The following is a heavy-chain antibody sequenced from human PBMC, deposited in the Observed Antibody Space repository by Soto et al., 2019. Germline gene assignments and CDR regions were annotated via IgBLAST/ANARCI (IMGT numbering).Heavy chain of an antibody. V-gene: IGHV3-73*01. Sequence: GGSLRLSCAASGFTFSGSAMHWVRQASGKGLEWVGRIRSKANSYATAYAASVKGRFTISRDNSKNTLYLQMNSLRAEDTAVYYCTSDTYYGCDCYSDYFQHWGQGTLVTVSA. J-gene: IGHJ1*01. D-gene: IGHD2-21*02. CDR1: GFTFSGSA. CDR2: IRSKANSYAT. CDR3: TSDTYYGCDCYSDYFQH.